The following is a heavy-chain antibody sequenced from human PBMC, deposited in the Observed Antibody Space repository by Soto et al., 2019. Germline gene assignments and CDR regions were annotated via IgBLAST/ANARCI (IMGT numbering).Heavy chain of an antibody. Sequence: PSETLTLTCPVSCGSIRTTRYYWGWIRQPPGKWLEWIGSIYYSGSTYYNPSLKSRVTISVDTSKNQFSLKLSSVTAADTAVYYCARLRKDARGYSYGRGWFDPWGQGTLVTVS. V-gene: IGHV4-39*01. CDR1: CGSIRTTRYY. CDR3: ARLRKDARGYSYGRGWFDP. J-gene: IGHJ5*02. CDR2: IYYSGST. D-gene: IGHD5-18*01.